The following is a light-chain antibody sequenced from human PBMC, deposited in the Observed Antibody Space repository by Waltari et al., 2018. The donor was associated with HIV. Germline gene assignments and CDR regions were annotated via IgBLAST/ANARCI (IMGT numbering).Light chain of an antibody. CDR3: CSFAGSYTWL. V-gene: IGLV2-11*01. CDR2: DLT. CDR1: SSDIGGHHY. Sequence: QSALTQPRSVSGSPGQSVTISCTGTSSDIGGHHYVSWYQQLPGKVPKLMIYDLTKRPYGVPDRFSGSKSGNTASLTISGLQAEDEADYYCCSFAGSYTWLFGGGTKLTVL. J-gene: IGLJ2*01.